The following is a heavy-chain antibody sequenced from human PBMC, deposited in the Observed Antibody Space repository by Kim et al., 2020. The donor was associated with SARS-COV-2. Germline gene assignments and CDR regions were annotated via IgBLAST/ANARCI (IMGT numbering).Heavy chain of an antibody. CDR2: INHSGST. V-gene: IGHV4-34*01. D-gene: IGHD2-2*01. CDR1: GGSFSGYY. CDR3: ARGQIVLVPAALGGVMYY. Sequence: SETLSLTCAVYGGSFSGYYWSWIRQPPGKGLEWIGEINHSGSTNYNPSIKCRVTISVDTSKNQISLKLIPVTAADTDEYDGARGQIVLVPAALGGVMYY. J-gene: IGHJ6*01.